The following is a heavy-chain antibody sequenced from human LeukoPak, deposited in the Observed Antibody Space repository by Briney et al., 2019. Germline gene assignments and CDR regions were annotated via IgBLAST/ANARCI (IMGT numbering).Heavy chain of an antibody. CDR3: ARHPRSGYNYGFDGFDI. Sequence: PSETLSLTCTVSGGSISSYYWSWIRQPPGKGLEWIGYIYYSGSTNYNPSLKSRATISVDTSKNQFSLNLISVTAADTALYYCARHPRSGYNYGFDGFDIWGQGTMVTVSS. CDR1: GGSISSYY. V-gene: IGHV4-59*08. J-gene: IGHJ3*02. CDR2: IYYSGST. D-gene: IGHD5-18*01.